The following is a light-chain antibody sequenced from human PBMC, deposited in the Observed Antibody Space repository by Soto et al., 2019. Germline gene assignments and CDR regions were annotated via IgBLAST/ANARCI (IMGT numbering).Light chain of an antibody. CDR3: FSFTTTSTHV. CDR2: EVS. J-gene: IGLJ1*01. CDR1: CSDTDGYNY. Sequence: QAAGTQPGSVCGSPGEAIAISFNGTCSDTDGYNYVSWYQQHPGKAPKLMIYEVSNRPSGVSNRFSGSQSGNTAYLTISGLQVEDEAEYFCFSFTTTSTHVFGTGTKVTVL. V-gene: IGLV2-14*01.